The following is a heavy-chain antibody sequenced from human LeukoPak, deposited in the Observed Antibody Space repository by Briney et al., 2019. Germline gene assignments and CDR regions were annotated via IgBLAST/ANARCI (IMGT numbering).Heavy chain of an antibody. J-gene: IGHJ4*02. CDR2: INRDGGEK. CDR1: GFTLSNYW. CDR3: TRNEI. Sequence: GGSLRLSCAASGFTLSNYWMGWVRQVPRKGLEWVASINRDGGEKHYVDSVEGRFTISRDNAKNSLYLQMNSLKAEDTAVYFCTRNEIWGQGTLVTDSS. V-gene: IGHV3-7*01.